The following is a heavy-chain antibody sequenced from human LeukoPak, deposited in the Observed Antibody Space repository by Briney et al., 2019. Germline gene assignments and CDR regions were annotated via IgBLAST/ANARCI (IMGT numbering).Heavy chain of an antibody. J-gene: IGHJ4*02. Sequence: SVKVSCKASGGTFSSYAISWVRQAPGQGLEWMGRIIPILGIANYAQKFQGRVTITADKSTSTAYMELSSLRSEDTAVYYCARAPIIAARPEDYYFGYWGQGTLVTVSS. CDR3: ARAPIIAARPEDYYFGY. CDR1: GGTFSSYA. CDR2: IIPILGIA. D-gene: IGHD6-6*01. V-gene: IGHV1-69*04.